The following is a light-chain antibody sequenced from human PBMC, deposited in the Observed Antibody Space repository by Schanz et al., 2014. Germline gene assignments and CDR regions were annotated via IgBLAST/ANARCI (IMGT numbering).Light chain of an antibody. CDR3: GTWHTSLSAV. Sequence: QSVLTQPPSVSAAPGQKVTISCSGTSSNIGSSYVSWYQQFPGRAPKLLIYDNSKRPSGIPDRFSGSKSGTSATLGITGLQTGDEANYYCGTWHTSLSAVFGGGTKLTVL. V-gene: IGLV1-51*01. J-gene: IGLJ2*01. CDR2: DNS. CDR1: SSNIGSSY.